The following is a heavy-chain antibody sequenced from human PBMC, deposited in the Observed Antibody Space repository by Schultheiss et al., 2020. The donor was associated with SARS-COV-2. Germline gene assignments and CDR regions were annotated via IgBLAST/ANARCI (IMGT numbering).Heavy chain of an antibody. J-gene: IGHJ4*02. D-gene: IGHD4-17*01. CDR2: IRSKANSYAT. CDR1: GFTFSSYA. CDR3: AKDLDPATTGDY. Sequence: GGSLRLSCAASGFTFSSYAMHWVRQASGKGLEWVGRIRSKANSYATAYAASVKGRFTISRDNSKNTLYLQMNSLRAEDTAVYYCAKDLDPATTGDYWGQGTLVTVSS. V-gene: IGHV3-73*01.